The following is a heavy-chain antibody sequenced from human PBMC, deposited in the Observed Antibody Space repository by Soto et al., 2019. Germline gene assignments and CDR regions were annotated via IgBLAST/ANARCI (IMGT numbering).Heavy chain of an antibody. V-gene: IGHV3-15*07. J-gene: IGHJ6*02. CDR3: TTDTTTGGAHYSYGMDV. CDR2: IKSKTDGGTT. D-gene: IGHD4-4*01. CDR1: GSTFSNAW. Sequence: PGGSLRLSCAASGSTFSNAWMNGVRQAPGKGLEWVGRIKSKTDGGTTDYAAPVKGRFTISREDAKNTLYLQMNSLKTEDTALYYRTTDTTTGGAHYSYGMDVRGQGTPVIVSS.